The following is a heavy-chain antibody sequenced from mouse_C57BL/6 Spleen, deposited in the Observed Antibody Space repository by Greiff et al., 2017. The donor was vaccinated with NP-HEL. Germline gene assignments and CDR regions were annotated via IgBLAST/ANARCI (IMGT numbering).Heavy chain of an antibody. CDR3: ARGTAQATFFAY. CDR1: GYTFTSYW. J-gene: IGHJ3*01. Sequence: QVQLQQPGAELVKPGASVKLSCKASGYTFTSYWMHWVKQRPGQGLEWIGMIHPNSGSTNYNEKFKSKATLTVDKSSSTAYMQLSSLTSKDSAVYYCARGTAQATFFAYWGQGTLVTVSA. CDR2: IHPNSGST. D-gene: IGHD3-2*02. V-gene: IGHV1-64*01.